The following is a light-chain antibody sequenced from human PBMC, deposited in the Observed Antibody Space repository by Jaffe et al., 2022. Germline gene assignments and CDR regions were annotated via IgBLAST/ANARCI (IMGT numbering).Light chain of an antibody. CDR3: QTWGTDRYV. J-gene: IGLJ1*01. V-gene: IGLV4-69*01. CDR1: SGHSRYA. CDR2: VNSDGGH. Sequence: QLVLTQSPSASASLGASVKLTCTLSSGHSRYAIAWHQQQPEKGPRYLMKVNSDGGHSKGDGVPDRFSGSSSGAERYLIISSLQSEDEADYYCQTWGTDRYVFGTGTKVTVL.